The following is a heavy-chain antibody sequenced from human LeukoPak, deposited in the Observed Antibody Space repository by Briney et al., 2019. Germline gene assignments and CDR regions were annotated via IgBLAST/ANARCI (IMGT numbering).Heavy chain of an antibody. CDR1: GDSTSDYY. J-gene: IGHJ4*02. CDR2: THSTGNP. V-gene: IGHV4-59*08. Sequence: SETLSLTCSVSGDSTSDYYLSWIRQPPGQGLEFIGYTHSTGNPNYNPSLRSRVTISADTSKSLFSLRLRSVTAADTAVYYCARHLPRGTPGYAYAYWGQGTLVTVSS. CDR3: ARHLPRGTPGYAYAY. D-gene: IGHD3-9*01.